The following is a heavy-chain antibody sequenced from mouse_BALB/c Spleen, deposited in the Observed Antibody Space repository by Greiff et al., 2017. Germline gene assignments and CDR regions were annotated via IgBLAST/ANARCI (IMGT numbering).Heavy chain of an antibody. Sequence: DVQLQESGAELVKPGASVKLSCTASGFNIKDTYMHWVKQRPEQGLEWIGRIDPANGNTKYDPKFQGKATITADTSSNTAYLQLSSLTSEDTAVYYCARRGYYGNYPYAMDYWGQGTSVTVSS. CDR3: ARRGYYGNYPYAMDY. J-gene: IGHJ4*01. V-gene: IGHV14-3*02. D-gene: IGHD2-1*01. CDR1: GFNIKDTY. CDR2: IDPANGNT.